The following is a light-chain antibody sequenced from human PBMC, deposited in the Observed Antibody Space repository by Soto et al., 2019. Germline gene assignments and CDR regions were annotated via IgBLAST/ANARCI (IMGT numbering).Light chain of an antibody. Sequence: QSVLTQPPSVSGAPGQRVTISCTGNNSNIGAGYDVHWYQQLPGTAPKLLIYDNTNRPSGVPDRFSGSKSGTSASLAITGLQAEDEADYYCQSYDSSLSGSTVFGGGTKLTVL. V-gene: IGLV1-40*01. CDR1: NSNIGAGYD. J-gene: IGLJ2*01. CDR3: QSYDSSLSGSTV. CDR2: DNT.